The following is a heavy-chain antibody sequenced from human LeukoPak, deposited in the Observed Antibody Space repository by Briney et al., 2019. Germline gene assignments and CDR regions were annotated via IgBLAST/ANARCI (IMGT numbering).Heavy chain of an antibody. J-gene: IGHJ4*02. Sequence: SVKVSFKASGGTFSSYAISWVRQAPGQGLEWMGRIIPILGIANYARKFQGRVTITADKSTSTTYMELSSLRSEDTAVYYCARAGGGMATTWRGFDYWGQGTLVTVSS. D-gene: IGHD5-24*01. CDR2: IIPILGIA. CDR1: GGTFSSYA. V-gene: IGHV1-69*04. CDR3: ARAGGGMATTWRGFDY.